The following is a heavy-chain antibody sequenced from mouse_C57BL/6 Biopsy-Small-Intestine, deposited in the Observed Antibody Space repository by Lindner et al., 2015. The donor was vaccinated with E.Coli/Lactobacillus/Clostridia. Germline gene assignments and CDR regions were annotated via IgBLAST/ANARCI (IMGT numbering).Heavy chain of an antibody. Sequence: SVKVSCKASGGIFSSYAISWVRQAPGQGLEWMGGIIPIFGTANYAQKFQGRVTITADESTSTAYMELSSLRSEDTAVYYCARDVSRGYCSSTSCYLFYWGQGTLVTVSS. CDR2: IIPIFGTA. D-gene: IGHD1-1*01. V-gene: IGHV1-81*01. CDR1: GGIFSSYA. CDR3: ARDVSRGYCSSTSCYLFY. J-gene: IGHJ4*01.